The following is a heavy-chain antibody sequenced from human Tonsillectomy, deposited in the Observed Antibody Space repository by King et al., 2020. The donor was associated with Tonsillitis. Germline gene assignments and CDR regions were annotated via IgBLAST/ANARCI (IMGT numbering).Heavy chain of an antibody. D-gene: IGHD6-13*01. CDR1: GGSFSGHN. J-gene: IGHJ6*02. V-gene: IGHV4-34*01. Sequence: VQLQQWGAGLLKPSETLSLSCAVYGGSFSGHNWSWIRQPPGKGLEWIGEINHSGSTNYNPSLKSRVTISVDTSKNQFSLKLSSVTAADTAVFYCAGIAAADDYYSSGMDVWGQGTTVTVSS. CDR3: AGIAAADDYYSSGMDV. CDR2: INHSGST.